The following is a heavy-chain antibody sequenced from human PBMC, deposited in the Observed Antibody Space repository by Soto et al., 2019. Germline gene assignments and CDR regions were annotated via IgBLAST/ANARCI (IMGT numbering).Heavy chain of an antibody. CDR2: IIPIFGTA. V-gene: IGHV1-69*13. D-gene: IGHD3-22*01. CDR1: GGTFSSYA. Sequence: SVKVSCKASGGTFSSYAISWVRQAPGQGLEWMGGIIPIFGTANYAQKFQGRVTITADESTSTAYMELSSLRSEDTAVYYCARGDSSGLVFDYWGQGTLVTVSS. J-gene: IGHJ4*02. CDR3: ARGDSSGLVFDY.